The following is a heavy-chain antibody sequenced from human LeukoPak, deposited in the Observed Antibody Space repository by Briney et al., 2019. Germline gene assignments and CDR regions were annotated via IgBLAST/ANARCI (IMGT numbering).Heavy chain of an antibody. CDR1: GGSFSGYY. D-gene: IGHD2-2*01. CDR3: ARGRASWDIVVVPAGWSWFDP. J-gene: IGHJ5*02. Sequence: PSETLSLTCAVCGGSFSGYYWSWIRQPPGKGLEWIGEINHSGSTNYNPSLKSRVTISVDTSKNQFSLKLSSVTAADTAVYYCARGRASWDIVVVPAGWSWFDPWGQGTLVTVSS. CDR2: INHSGST. V-gene: IGHV4-34*01.